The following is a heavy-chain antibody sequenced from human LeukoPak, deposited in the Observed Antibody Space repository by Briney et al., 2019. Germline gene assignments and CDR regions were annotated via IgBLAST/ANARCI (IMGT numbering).Heavy chain of an antibody. Sequence: SETLSLTCTVSGGSISSSSYYWGWIRQPPGKGLEWIGSIYYSGSTYYNPSLKSRVTISVDTSKNQFSLKLSSVTAADTAVYYCARSAGYWSLDYWGQGTLVTVSS. D-gene: IGHD2-15*01. V-gene: IGHV4-39*01. CDR3: ARSAGYWSLDY. CDR2: IYYSGST. CDR1: GGSISSSSYY. J-gene: IGHJ4*02.